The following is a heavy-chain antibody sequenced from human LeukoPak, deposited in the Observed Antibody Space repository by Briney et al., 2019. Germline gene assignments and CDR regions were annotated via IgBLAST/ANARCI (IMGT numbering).Heavy chain of an antibody. J-gene: IGHJ6*03. Sequence: ASVKVSCKASGYTFTGYYMHWVRQAPGQGLEWMGWINPDSGGTNYAQKFQGRVTMTRDTSISTAYMELSRLRSDDTAVYYCARIRESASSSWWRYYYYYMDVWGKGTTVTISS. CDR3: ARIRESASSSWWRYYYYYMDV. CDR1: GYTFTGYY. CDR2: INPDSGGT. D-gene: IGHD6-13*01. V-gene: IGHV1-2*02.